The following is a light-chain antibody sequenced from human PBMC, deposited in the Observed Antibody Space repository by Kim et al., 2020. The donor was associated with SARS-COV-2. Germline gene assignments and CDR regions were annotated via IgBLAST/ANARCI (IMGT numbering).Light chain of an antibody. CDR2: AET. V-gene: IGLV3-19*01. CDR3: SSRDSSGNLWV. Sequence: SSELTQDPAVSVALGQTVRITCQGDSLSFFFASWYQQKPGQAPLLLIYAETTRPSGIPDRFSASTSGNTASLTITGAQAEDDADYYCSSRDSSGNLWVFGGGTKLTVL. CDR1: SLSFFF. J-gene: IGLJ3*02.